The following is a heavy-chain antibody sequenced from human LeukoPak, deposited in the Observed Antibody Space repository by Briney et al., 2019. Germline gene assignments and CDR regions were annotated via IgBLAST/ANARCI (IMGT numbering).Heavy chain of an antibody. J-gene: IGHJ4*02. CDR2: INHSGST. V-gene: IGHV4-34*01. CDR3: ARVRGDVDTAMAAGWFDY. Sequence: ASETLSLTCAVYGGSFSGYYWSWIRQPPGKGLEWIGEINHSGSTNYNPSLKSRVTISVDASKNQFSLNLNSVTAADTAVYYCARVRGDVDTAMAAGWFDYWGQGTLVTVSS. D-gene: IGHD5-18*01. CDR1: GGSFSGYY.